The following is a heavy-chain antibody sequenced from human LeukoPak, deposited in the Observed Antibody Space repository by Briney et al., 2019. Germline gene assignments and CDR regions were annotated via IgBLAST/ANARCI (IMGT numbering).Heavy chain of an antibody. CDR3: ARHEANGHYSFDY. D-gene: IGHD2-8*01. V-gene: IGHV5-51*01. CDR2: IYPGDSDT. J-gene: IGHJ4*02. Sequence: GESLKISCKGSGYRFTSYWIGWVRKMPGKGLEWMGIIYPGDSDTRYSPSFQGQVTISADKSISTAYLQWSSLKASDTAMYFCARHEANGHYSFDYWGQGTLVTVPS. CDR1: GYRFTSYW.